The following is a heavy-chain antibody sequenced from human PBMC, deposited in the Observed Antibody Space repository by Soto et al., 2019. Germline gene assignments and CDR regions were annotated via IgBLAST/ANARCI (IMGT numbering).Heavy chain of an antibody. CDR1: GGSIRNYY. Sequence: PSETLSLTCTVSGGSIRNYYWSWIRQPPGKGLEWIGYIYYSGSTNYSPSLKSRLTISVDTSKYQFSLHLTSVTAADTAVYYCARMNSDSSGYYDYWGQGTLVTVS. V-gene: IGHV4-59*01. D-gene: IGHD3-22*01. CDR2: IYYSGST. J-gene: IGHJ4*02. CDR3: ARMNSDSSGYYDY.